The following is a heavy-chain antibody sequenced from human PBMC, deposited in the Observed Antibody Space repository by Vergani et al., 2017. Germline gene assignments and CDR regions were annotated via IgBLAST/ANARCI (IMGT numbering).Heavy chain of an antibody. Sequence: QVTLRESGPALVKPTQTLTLTCTFSGFSLSTSGRCVSWIRQPPGKALEWLAPIDWDGDKYYSTSRKARLTISKDTSRNQVVLIRTNMDPVETATYYCARTRGIAVAGHGYYFDYWGQGTLVTVSS. CDR2: IDWDGDK. D-gene: IGHD6-19*01. CDR1: GFSLSTSGRC. CDR3: ARTRGIAVAGHGYYFDY. J-gene: IGHJ4*02. V-gene: IGHV2-70*01.